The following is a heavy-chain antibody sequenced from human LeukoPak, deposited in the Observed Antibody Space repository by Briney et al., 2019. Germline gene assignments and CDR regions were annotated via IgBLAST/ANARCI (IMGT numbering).Heavy chain of an antibody. CDR2: ISSSSSYI. CDR1: GFTFSSYS. CDR3: AREVGANDY. Sequence: PGGSLRLSCAASGFTFSSYSMNWVRQAPGKGLEWVSSISSSSSYIYYADSVKGRFTISREQRKNSLYLQMNSLRAEDTAVHYCAREVGANDYWGQGTLVTVSS. D-gene: IGHD1-26*01. J-gene: IGHJ4*02. V-gene: IGHV3-21*01.